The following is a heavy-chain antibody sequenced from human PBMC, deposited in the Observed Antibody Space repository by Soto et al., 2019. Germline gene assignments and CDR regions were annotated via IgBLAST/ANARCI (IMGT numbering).Heavy chain of an antibody. CDR2: ISWNSGSI. CDR3: AKDRVSSWHLEGAFDI. CDR1: GFTFDDYA. Sequence: GGSLRLSCAASGFTFDDYAMHWVRQAPGKGLEWVLGISWNSGSIGYADSVKGRFTISRDNAKNSLYLQMNSLRAEDTALYYCAKDRVSSWHLEGAFDIWGQGTMVTVSS. J-gene: IGHJ3*02. V-gene: IGHV3-9*01. D-gene: IGHD6-13*01.